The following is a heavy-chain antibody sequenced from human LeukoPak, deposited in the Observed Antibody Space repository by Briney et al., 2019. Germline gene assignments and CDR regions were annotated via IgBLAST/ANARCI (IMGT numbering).Heavy chain of an antibody. V-gene: IGHV1-2*02. CDR1: GYTFTGYY. J-gene: IGHJ1*01. Sequence: ASVKVSCKASGYTFTGYYVHWVRQAPGQGLEWMGWINPNSGGTNYAQKFQGRVTMTRDTSISTAYMELSRLRSDDTAVYYCARMMTYYDILTGYYPLEYFQHWGQGTLVTVSS. CDR3: ARMMTYYDILTGYYPLEYFQH. CDR2: INPNSGGT. D-gene: IGHD3-9*01.